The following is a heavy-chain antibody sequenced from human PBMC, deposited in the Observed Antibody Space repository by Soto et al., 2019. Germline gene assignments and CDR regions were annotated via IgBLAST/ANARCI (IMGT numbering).Heavy chain of an antibody. Sequence: EVQLVESGGGLVQPGGSLRLSCAASGFTFSNACMSWVRQAPGKGLEWVGRIKSKTDGGTTDYAAPVKGRFTISRDDSKNTLYLQMNSLKTEDTAVYYCTTAPTYYYDRSATRAFDIWGQGTMVTVS. V-gene: IGHV3-15*01. D-gene: IGHD3-22*01. J-gene: IGHJ3*02. CDR3: TTAPTYYYDRSATRAFDI. CDR1: GFTFSNAC. CDR2: IKSKTDGGTT.